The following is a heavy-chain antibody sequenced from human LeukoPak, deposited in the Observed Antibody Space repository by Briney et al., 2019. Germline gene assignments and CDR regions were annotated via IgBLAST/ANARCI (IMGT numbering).Heavy chain of an antibody. CDR1: GFNFSSHW. D-gene: IGHD3-9*01. CDR3: ARGWSDFFDTTGYYNFLDY. J-gene: IGHJ4*02. V-gene: IGHV3-74*01. CDR2: LNSDGSTT. Sequence: GGSLRLSCAASGFNFSSHWMYWVRQAPGKGLVWVSRLNSDGSTTNYADSVKGRFTISRESAQNTLTLQMNTLRAEDTALYYCARGWSDFFDTTGYYNFLDYWGQGTVVTVAA.